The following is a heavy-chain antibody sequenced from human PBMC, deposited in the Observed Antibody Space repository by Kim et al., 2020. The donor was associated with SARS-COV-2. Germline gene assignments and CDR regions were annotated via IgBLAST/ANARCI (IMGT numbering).Heavy chain of an antibody. CDR1: GFTFSNYW. Sequence: GGSLRLSCAASGFTFSNYWMSWVRQAPGKGLEWVANIKQDEREKYYVGSVEGRFTVSRDNAKNSLYPQMNSLRAEDTAVYYCARLVARQVLDNWGQGTLVTVSS. CDR2: IKQDEREK. CDR3: ARLVARQVLDN. D-gene: IGHD2-15*01. J-gene: IGHJ4*02. V-gene: IGHV3-7*01.